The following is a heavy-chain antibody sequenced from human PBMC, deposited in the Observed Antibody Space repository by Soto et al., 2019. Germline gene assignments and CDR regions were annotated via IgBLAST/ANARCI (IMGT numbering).Heavy chain of an antibody. CDR1: GYTFTSYG. CDR3: ASKLRYFDWDEEPYAFDI. V-gene: IGHV1-18*01. Sequence: ASVKVSCKASGYTFTSYGISWVRQAPGQGLEWMGWISAYNGNTNYAQKLQGRVTMTTDTSTSTAYMELRSLRSDDTAVYYCASKLRYFDWDEEPYAFDIWGQGTMVTVSS. CDR2: ISAYNGNT. J-gene: IGHJ3*02. D-gene: IGHD3-9*01.